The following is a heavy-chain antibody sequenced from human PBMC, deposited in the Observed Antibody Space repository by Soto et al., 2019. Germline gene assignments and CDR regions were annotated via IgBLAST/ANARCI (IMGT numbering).Heavy chain of an antibody. CDR1: GYTFTGYY. D-gene: IGHD6-19*01. V-gene: IGHV1-2*04. CDR2: INTNSGGT. J-gene: IGHJ6*02. CDR3: ARALAVAGELDYYYYGMDV. Sequence: ASVKVSCKASGYTFTGYYMHWVRQAPGQGLEWMGRINTNSGGTNFAQNFQGWLTMTRDTSFSTVFMELSRLSFDDTAVFYFARALAVAGELDYYYYGMDVWGQGTTVTVSS.